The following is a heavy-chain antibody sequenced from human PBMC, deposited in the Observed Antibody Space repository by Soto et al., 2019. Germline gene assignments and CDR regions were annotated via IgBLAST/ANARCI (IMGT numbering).Heavy chain of an antibody. J-gene: IGHJ5*02. CDR1: GGSISSGGYY. Sequence: SETLSLTCTVSGGSISSGGYYWSWIRQHPGKGLEWIGYIYYSGSTYYNPSLKSRVTISVDTSKNQFSLKLSSVTAADTAVYYCARRSSGDYVGENWFDPWGQGTLVTVSS. CDR3: ARRSSGDYVGENWFDP. V-gene: IGHV4-31*03. D-gene: IGHD4-17*01. CDR2: IYYSGST.